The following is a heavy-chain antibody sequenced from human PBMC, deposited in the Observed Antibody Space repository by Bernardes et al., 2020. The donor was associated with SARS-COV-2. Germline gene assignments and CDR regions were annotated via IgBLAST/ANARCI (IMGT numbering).Heavy chain of an antibody. CDR3: ARSQLGLYGMDV. CDR1: GGSISSSNYY. J-gene: IGHJ6*02. D-gene: IGHD1-26*01. Sequence: SEPLSLTCTVSGGSISSSNYYWGWIRQPPGKGLEWIGSIYYSGSTNRNPSLRSRVTISVDTSKNQFSLKLNSVTAADTAVYYCARSQLGLYGMDVWGQGTTVTVSS. CDR2: IYYSGST. V-gene: IGHV4-39*07.